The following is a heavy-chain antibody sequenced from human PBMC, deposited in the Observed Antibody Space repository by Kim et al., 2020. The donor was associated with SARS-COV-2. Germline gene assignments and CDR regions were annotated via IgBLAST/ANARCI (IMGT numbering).Heavy chain of an antibody. V-gene: IGHV4-61*02. J-gene: IGHJ4*02. CDR2: IYTSGST. CDR1: GGSISSGSYY. D-gene: IGHD3-3*01. Sequence: SETLSLTCTVSGGSISSGSYYWSWIRQPAGKGLEWIGRIYTSGSTNYNPSLKSRVTISVDRSKNQFSLKLSSVTAADTAVYYCARDRSMGDFLGGYLFDYWGQGTLVTVSS. CDR3: ARDRSMGDFLGGYLFDY.